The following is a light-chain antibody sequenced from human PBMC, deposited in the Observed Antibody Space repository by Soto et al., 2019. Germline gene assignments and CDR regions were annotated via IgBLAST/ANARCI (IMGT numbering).Light chain of an antibody. Sequence: QSVLTQPASGSGSPGQAITISCTGTSSDFGGYKYVSWYQLHPGKAPKLMIYDVSNRPSGVSNRFSGSKSGNTASLTISGLQAEDEADYYCSSYTSSSTLRVFGTGTKVTVL. CDR3: SSYTSSSTLRV. V-gene: IGLV2-14*01. CDR1: SSDFGGYKY. CDR2: DVS. J-gene: IGLJ1*01.